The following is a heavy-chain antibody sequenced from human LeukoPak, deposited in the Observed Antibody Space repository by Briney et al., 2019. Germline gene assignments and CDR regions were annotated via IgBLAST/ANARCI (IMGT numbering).Heavy chain of an antibody. CDR1: GFTFSFFW. D-gene: IGHD3-22*01. J-gene: IGHJ4*02. CDR3: ATHYYDSGGYYSPDY. V-gene: IGHV3-30-3*01. CDR2: ISSDGSNK. Sequence: GGPLRPSCGPSGFTFSFFWVIGLAEPPGRGRGGGALISSDGSNKYYVDSVKGRFTISRDNSKNTLYLQMNSLRAEDTALYYCATHYYDSGGYYSPDYWGQGTLVTVSS.